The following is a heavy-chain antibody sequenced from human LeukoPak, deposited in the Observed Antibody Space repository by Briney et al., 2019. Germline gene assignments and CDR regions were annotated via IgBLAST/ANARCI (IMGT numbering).Heavy chain of an antibody. Sequence: ASVKVSCKASGGTFSSYAISWVRQAPGQGLEWMGGIIPIFGTANYAQKFQGRVTITADESTSTAYMELSSLRSEDTAVYYCARGSMEGYDSGFTPYYYYMDVWGKGTTVTVSS. CDR2: IIPIFGTA. CDR1: GGTFSSYA. V-gene: IGHV1-69*13. J-gene: IGHJ6*03. D-gene: IGHD3-3*01. CDR3: ARGSMEGYDSGFTPYYYYMDV.